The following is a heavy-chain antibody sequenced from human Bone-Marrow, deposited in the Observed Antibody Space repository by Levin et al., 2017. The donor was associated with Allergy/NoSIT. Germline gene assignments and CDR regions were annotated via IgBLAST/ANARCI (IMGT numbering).Heavy chain of an antibody. V-gene: IGHV4-34*01. D-gene: IGHD3-22*01. CDR1: GGSFSGYY. CDR3: ARGRYYDSSGYSGMTLYSYYYYGMDV. J-gene: IGHJ6*02. CDR2: INHSGST. Sequence: PSETLSLTCAVYGGSFSGYYWSWIRQPPGKGLEWIGEINHSGSTNYNPSLKSRVTISVDTSKNQFSLKLSSVTAADTAVYYCARGRYYDSSGYSGMTLYSYYYYGMDVWGQGTTVTVSS.